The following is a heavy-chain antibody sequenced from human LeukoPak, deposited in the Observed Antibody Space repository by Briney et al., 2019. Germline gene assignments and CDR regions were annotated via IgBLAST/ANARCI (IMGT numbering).Heavy chain of an antibody. V-gene: IGHV3-23*01. D-gene: IGHD1-26*01. CDR3: AKWVGATDWFDP. CDR2: ISGSGGST. CDR1: GFTFSSYA. J-gene: IGHJ5*02. Sequence: QSGGSLRLSCAASGFTFSSYAMSWVRQAPGKGLEWVSAISGSGGSTYYADSVKGRFTISRDNSKSTLYLQMNSLRAEDTAVYYCAKWVGATDWFDPWGQGTLVTVSS.